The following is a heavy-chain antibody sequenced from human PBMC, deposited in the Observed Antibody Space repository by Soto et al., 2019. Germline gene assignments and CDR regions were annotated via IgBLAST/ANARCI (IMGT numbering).Heavy chain of an antibody. D-gene: IGHD3-10*01. CDR2: IYNGEST. CDR1: GASISKYY. Sequence: SETLALTFTASGASISKYYWNWIRQPPGKGLEWIGHIYNGESTNYNPSLKSRVTISVDTSKNQFSLKLSSVTAADTAVYYCARIGLRYYAPNWFDPWGQGTLVTVSS. V-gene: IGHV4-4*09. J-gene: IGHJ5*02. CDR3: ARIGLRYYAPNWFDP.